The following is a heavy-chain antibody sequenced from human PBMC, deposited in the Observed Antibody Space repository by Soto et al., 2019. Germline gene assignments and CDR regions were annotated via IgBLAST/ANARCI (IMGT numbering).Heavy chain of an antibody. V-gene: IGHV3-74*01. Sequence: GGSRRLSCAASGFTFSSDWLHWVRQAPGKGLEWVSRINTDGSGTSYADSVKGRFTISRDNSKNTQYLQMSSLRADDTAVYYCVKGEYYYDSSGYYPFDYWGQGT. D-gene: IGHD3-22*01. CDR2: INTDGSGT. J-gene: IGHJ4*02. CDR1: GFTFSSDW. CDR3: VKGEYYYDSSGYYPFDY.